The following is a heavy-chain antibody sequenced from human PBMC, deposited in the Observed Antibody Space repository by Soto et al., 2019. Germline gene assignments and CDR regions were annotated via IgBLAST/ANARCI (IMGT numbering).Heavy chain of an antibody. J-gene: IGHJ6*03. Sequence: QLQLQESGPGLVKPSETLSLTCTVSGGSISSSSYYWGWIRQPPGKGLEWIGSIYYSGSTYYNPSLKCLVTISVDTSKNQFSLKLSSVTAADTAVYYCARHGDRGRRYIGPEYYYYYYMDVWGKGTTVTVSS. CDR1: GGSISSSSYY. CDR2: IYYSGST. V-gene: IGHV4-39*01. CDR3: ARHGDRGRRYIGPEYYYYYYMDV. D-gene: IGHD3-10*01.